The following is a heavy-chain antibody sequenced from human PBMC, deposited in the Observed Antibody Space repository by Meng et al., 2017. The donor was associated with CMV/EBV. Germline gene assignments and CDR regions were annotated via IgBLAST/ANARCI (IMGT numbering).Heavy chain of an antibody. D-gene: IGHD2-2*02. CDR2: ISSSSSYI. J-gene: IGHJ4*02. Sequence: GGSLRLSCAASGFTFSSYSMNWVRQAPGKGLEWVSSISSSSSYIYYADSVRGRFTISRDNAKNSLYLQMNSLRAEDTAVYYCARLYLPLGFDYWGQGTLVTVSS. V-gene: IGHV3-21*01. CDR3: ARLYLPLGFDY. CDR1: GFTFSSYS.